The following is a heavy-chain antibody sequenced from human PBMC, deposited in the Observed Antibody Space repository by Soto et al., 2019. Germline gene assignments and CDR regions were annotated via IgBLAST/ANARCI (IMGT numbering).Heavy chain of an antibody. CDR3: TRSGRQSANWFDP. D-gene: IGHD5-12*01. J-gene: IGHJ5*02. CDR2: IIPMSGRP. Sequence: QVQLVQSGAEVKTPGSSVKVSCKASGGTFNSYSIDWVRQAPGQGLEWMGGIIPMSGRPNYAQRFQGRVTCSADKSTNTVYMEVNSLTHEDTAVYDCTRSGRQSANWFDPWGQGTLVTVSS. CDR1: GGTFNSYS. V-gene: IGHV1-69*06.